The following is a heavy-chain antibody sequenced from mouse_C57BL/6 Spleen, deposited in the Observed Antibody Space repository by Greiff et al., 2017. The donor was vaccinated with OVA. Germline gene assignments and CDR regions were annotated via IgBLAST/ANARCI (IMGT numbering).Heavy chain of an antibody. J-gene: IGHJ4*01. CDR3: ARRGITTVVALHYYSLDY. Sequence: VQLQQPGAELVKPGASVKMSCKASGYTFTSYWITWVKQRPGQGLEWIGDIYPGSGSTNYNEKFKSKATLTVDTSSSTAYMQLSSLTSEDSAVYYWARRGITTVVALHYYSLDYWGQGTSVTVSS. V-gene: IGHV1-55*01. CDR1: GYTFTSYW. D-gene: IGHD1-1*01. CDR2: IYPGSGST.